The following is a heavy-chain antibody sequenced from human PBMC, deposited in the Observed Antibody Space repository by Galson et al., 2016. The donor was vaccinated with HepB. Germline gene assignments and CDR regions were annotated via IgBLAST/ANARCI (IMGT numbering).Heavy chain of an antibody. CDR3: ARDRELTIAARPDFFDY. J-gene: IGHJ4*02. Sequence: SLRLSCAASGFTLSNYDMSWVRQAPGKGLEWVSTLSYSGHNTDYADSVKGRFTFSRGSSKNTLYLEMNSLTAEDTAIYYCARDRELTIAARPDFFDYWGQGTLVTVSS. D-gene: IGHD6-6*01. CDR2: LSYSGHNT. V-gene: IGHV3-23*01. CDR1: GFTLSNYD.